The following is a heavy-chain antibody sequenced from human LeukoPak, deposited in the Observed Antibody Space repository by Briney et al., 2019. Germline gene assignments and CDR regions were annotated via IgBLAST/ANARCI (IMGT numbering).Heavy chain of an antibody. CDR1: GGSISSHY. CDR3: ARTRRHYYGSGRNLTPWPAGLDV. V-gene: IGHV4-59*11. J-gene: IGHJ6*02. D-gene: IGHD3-10*01. Sequence: PSETLSLTCTVSGGSISSHYWSWIRQPPGKGLEWIGYISYIGSTNYNPSLKSRVTISVDTSKRHFFLTLSSVTAADTAVYYCARTRRHYYGSGRNLTPWPAGLDVWGQGTTVTVS. CDR2: ISYIGST.